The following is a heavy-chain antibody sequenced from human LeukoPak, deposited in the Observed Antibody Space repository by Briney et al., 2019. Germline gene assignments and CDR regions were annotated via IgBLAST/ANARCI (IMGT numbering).Heavy chain of an antibody. Sequence: SETLSLTCAVYGGSFSGYYWVWVRQPPGKGLEWIGEINKSGNTEHNPSVKGRVTISLDASKNQFSLRLTSVTAADTAVYYCARGYGSGSYYKCWGQGTLVTVS. V-gene: IGHV4-34*01. CDR2: INKSGNT. J-gene: IGHJ4*02. D-gene: IGHD3-10*01. CDR3: ARGYGSGSYYKC. CDR1: GGSFSGYY.